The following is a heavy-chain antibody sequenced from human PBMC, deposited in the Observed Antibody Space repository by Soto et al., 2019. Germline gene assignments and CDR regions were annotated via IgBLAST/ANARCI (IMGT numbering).Heavy chain of an antibody. CDR3: AAVYNCRWTGTTGAPFDI. V-gene: IGHV4-31*03. D-gene: IGHD1-7*01. Sequence: QVQLQESGPGLVKPSQTLSLTCTVSGGSISSGGYYWSWIRQHPGKGLEWIGYIYYSGSTYYNPSLKISVIISVSASNNQFSLKLSSVTAAETDVYYRAAVYNCRWTGTTGAPFDIWGQGTMVTVYS. J-gene: IGHJ3*02. CDR1: GGSISSGGYY. CDR2: IYYSGST.